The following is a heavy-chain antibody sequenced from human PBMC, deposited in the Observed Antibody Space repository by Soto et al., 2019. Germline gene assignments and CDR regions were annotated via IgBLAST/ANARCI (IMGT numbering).Heavy chain of an antibody. Sequence: SATLSITCTVSGGSIDSYYWSWIRQSAGKGLEWIGRIYSSGSTNYNPSLNSRVTMSVDTSKNQFSLRLSSVTAADTAVYYCARDRGDYGSADYWGQGTLVTVSS. CDR2: IYSSGST. J-gene: IGHJ4*02. D-gene: IGHD3-10*01. V-gene: IGHV4-4*07. CDR1: GGSIDSYY. CDR3: ARDRGDYGSADY.